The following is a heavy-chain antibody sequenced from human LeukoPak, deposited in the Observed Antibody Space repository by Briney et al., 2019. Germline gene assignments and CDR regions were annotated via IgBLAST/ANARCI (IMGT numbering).Heavy chain of an antibody. V-gene: IGHV4-61*02. CDR1: GGSISSGSYY. J-gene: IGHJ3*02. CDR3: ARGLGMGTDAFDI. Sequence: SETLSLTCTVSGGSISSGSYYWSWIRQPAGKGLEWIGRIYTSGSTNYNPSLKSRVTISVDTSKNQFSLKLSSVTAADTAVYYCARGLGMGTDAFDIWGQGTMVTVSS. D-gene: IGHD3-16*01. CDR2: IYTSGST.